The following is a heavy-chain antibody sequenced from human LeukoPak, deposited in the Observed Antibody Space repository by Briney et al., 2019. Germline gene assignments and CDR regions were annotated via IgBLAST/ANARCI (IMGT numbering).Heavy chain of an antibody. CDR3: ARGPAGYYYMDV. J-gene: IGHJ6*03. V-gene: IGHV1-18*01. CDR2: ISAYNGNT. Sequence: GASVKVSCKASGYTFTSYGISWVRQAPGQGLEWMGWISAYNGNTNYAQKLQGRVTMTRDMSTSTVYMELSSLRSEDTAVYYCARGPAGYYYMDVWGKGTTVTVSS. D-gene: IGHD6-13*01. CDR1: GYTFTSYG.